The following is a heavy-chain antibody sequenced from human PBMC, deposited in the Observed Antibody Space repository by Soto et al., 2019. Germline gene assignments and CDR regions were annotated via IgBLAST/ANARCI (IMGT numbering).Heavy chain of an antibody. V-gene: IGHV3-21*01. J-gene: IGHJ4*02. CDR2: IYSSGTFI. D-gene: IGHD3-10*01. Sequence: EVQLVESGGGLVKPGGSPRLSCTASGFIFRTYGMTWVRQAPGKGLEWVSSIYSSGTFIYYADSVKGRFTISRDDAKNSLFLQMNSLRAEDTAVYYCGRAIGRGIIRDWGQGTLVTVSS. CDR3: GRAIGRGIIRD. CDR1: GFIFRTYG.